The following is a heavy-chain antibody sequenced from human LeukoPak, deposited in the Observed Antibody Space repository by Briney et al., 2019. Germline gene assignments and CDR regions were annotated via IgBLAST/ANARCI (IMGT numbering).Heavy chain of an antibody. J-gene: IGHJ3*02. V-gene: IGHV1-2*02. Sequence: GASVKVSCKSSGFTFTGYYMHWVRQAPGQGLEWMGWVNPNSGGTNYAQTFQDRVTMTRDTSISTAYMELSRLRSDDTAVYYCARELGYGDYGAFDIWGQGTMVTVSS. D-gene: IGHD4-17*01. CDR2: VNPNSGGT. CDR3: ARELGYGDYGAFDI. CDR1: GFTFTGYY.